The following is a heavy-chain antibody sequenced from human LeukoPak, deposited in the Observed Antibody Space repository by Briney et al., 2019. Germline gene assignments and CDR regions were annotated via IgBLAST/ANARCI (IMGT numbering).Heavy chain of an antibody. V-gene: IGHV4-59*08. D-gene: IGHD3-10*01. Sequence: SETLSLTCTVSGGSIGSYYWSWIRQPPGKGLEWIGYIYYSGSTNYNPSLKSRVTISVDTSKNQFSLKLSSVTAADTAVYYCARNGERSWFGELSTFDYWGQGTLVTVSS. CDR2: IYYSGST. CDR3: ARNGERSWFGELSTFDY. J-gene: IGHJ4*02. CDR1: GGSIGSYY.